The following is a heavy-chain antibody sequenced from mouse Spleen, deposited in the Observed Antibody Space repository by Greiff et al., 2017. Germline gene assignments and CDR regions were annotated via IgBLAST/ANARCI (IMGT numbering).Heavy chain of an antibody. D-gene: IGHD1-1*01. CDR2: INPYNGDT. Sequence: VQLQQSGPELVKPGASVKISCKASGYSFTGYFMNWVMQSHGKSLEWIGRINPYNGDTFYNQKFKGKATLTVDKSSSTAHMELRSLASEDSAVYYCARSGAVVAPYAMDYWGQGTSVTGSS. CDR1: GYSFTGYF. V-gene: IGHV1-20*02. J-gene: IGHJ4*01. CDR3: ARSGAVVAPYAMDY.